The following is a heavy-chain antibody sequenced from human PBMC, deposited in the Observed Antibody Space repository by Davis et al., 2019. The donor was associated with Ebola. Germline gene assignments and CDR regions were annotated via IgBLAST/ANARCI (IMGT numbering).Heavy chain of an antibody. D-gene: IGHD5-12*01. CDR2: ISYDGSNK. J-gene: IGHJ6*02. V-gene: IGHV3-30-3*01. CDR3: ARAVNIVATTYYYYGMDV. CDR1: GFTYSIYA. Sequence: GESLKISCAASGFTYSIYAMHWVRQAPGKGLEWVALISYDGSNKYYADSVKGRFTISRDNAKNSLYLQMNSLRDEDTAVYYCARAVNIVATTYYYYGMDVWGQGTTVTVSS.